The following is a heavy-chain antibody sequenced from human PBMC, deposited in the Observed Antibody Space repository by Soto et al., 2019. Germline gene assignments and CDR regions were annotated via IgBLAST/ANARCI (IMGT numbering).Heavy chain of an antibody. CDR2: ISYDGSNK. J-gene: IGHJ4*02. Sequence: QVQLVESGGGGVQPGRSLRLSCAASGFTFSSYAMHWVRQAPGKGLEWVAVISYDGSNKYYADSVKGRFTISRDNSKNTLYLQMNSLRAEDTAVYYCARAPFQWELLGGVFDYWGQGTLVTVSS. V-gene: IGHV3-30-3*01. CDR1: GFTFSSYA. D-gene: IGHD1-26*01. CDR3: ARAPFQWELLGGVFDY.